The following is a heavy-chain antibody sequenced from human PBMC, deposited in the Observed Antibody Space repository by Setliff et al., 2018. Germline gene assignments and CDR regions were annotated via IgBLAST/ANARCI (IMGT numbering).Heavy chain of an antibody. D-gene: IGHD6-19*01. J-gene: IGHJ3*02. CDR3: ARDWGSGWSKEGAFDI. CDR2: INHSGST. CDR1: GGSFSGYY. V-gene: IGHV4-34*01. Sequence: LSLTCAVYGGSFSGYYWSWLRQPPGKGLEWIGEINHSGSTNYNPSLKSRVTISVDTSKNQFSLKLSSVTAADTAVYYCARDWGSGWSKEGAFDIWGQGTMVTVSS.